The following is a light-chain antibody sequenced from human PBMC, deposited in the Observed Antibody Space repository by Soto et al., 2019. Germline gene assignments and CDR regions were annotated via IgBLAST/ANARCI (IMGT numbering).Light chain of an antibody. CDR2: RAS. V-gene: IGKV1-39*01. CDR1: QIISTY. J-gene: IGKJ1*01. Sequence: DIQMTQSPSSLSASVGDRVTISCRASQIISTYLNWYQQKPGTAPSLLISRASSVKSGVPPRFSGSGSGRDFTLTISSLRPEDIATYFCQQSYTSPPWTFGQGTKVEVK. CDR3: QQSYTSPPWT.